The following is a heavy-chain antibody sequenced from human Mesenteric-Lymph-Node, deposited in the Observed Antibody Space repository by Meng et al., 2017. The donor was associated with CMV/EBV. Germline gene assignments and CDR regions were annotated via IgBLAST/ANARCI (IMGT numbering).Heavy chain of an antibody. Sequence: GGSLRLSCAASGFTFSSYAMTWVRQAPGKGLEWVSIIYSGTTSTHYADSVKGRFTSSRDNSKNTLYLQMNSLRAEDAAVYYCAKAAGMTYYSYPMDVWGQGTTVTVSS. CDR1: GFTFSSYA. V-gene: IGHV3-23*03. J-gene: IGHJ6*02. CDR3: AKAAGMTYYSYPMDV. CDR2: IYSGTTST.